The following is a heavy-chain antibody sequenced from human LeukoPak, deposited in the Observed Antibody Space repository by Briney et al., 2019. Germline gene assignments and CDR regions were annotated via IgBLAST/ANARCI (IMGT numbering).Heavy chain of an antibody. D-gene: IGHD3-22*01. J-gene: IGHJ3*02. CDR2: IYDSGST. V-gene: IGHV4-59*01. Sequence: SETLSLTCTVSGGSINSYYWSWIRQPPGKGLEWIGYIYDSGSTNYNPSLKSRVTISVDTSNNQFSLKLSSVTAADTAVYYCACLTTADAFDIWGQGTMVAVSS. CDR1: GGSINSYY. CDR3: ACLTTADAFDI.